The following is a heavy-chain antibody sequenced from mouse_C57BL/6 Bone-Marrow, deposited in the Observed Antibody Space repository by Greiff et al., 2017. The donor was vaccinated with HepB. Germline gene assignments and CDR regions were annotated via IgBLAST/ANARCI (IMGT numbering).Heavy chain of an antibody. CDR1: GYAFTNYL. Sequence: QVQLKQSGAELVRPGTSVKVSCKASGYAFTNYLIEWVKQRPGQGLEWIGVINPGSGGTNYNEKFKGKATLTADKSSSTAYMQLSSLTSEDSAVYFCARSGEYYFDYWGQGTTLTVSS. J-gene: IGHJ2*01. CDR2: INPGSGGT. V-gene: IGHV1-54*01. CDR3: ARSGEYYFDY.